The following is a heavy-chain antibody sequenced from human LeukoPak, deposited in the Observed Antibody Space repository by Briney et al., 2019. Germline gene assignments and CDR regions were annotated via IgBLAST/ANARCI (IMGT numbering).Heavy chain of an antibody. Sequence: GGSLRLSCAASGFTFSSYSMNWVRQAPGKGLEWGSYISSSSSTIYYADSVKGRFTISRDNAKTSLYLQMNSLRAEDTAVYYCASGRCSSTSWQRDNDYWGQGTLVTVSS. D-gene: IGHD2-2*01. CDR1: GFTFSSYS. CDR3: ASGRCSSTSWQRDNDY. CDR2: ISSSSSTI. J-gene: IGHJ4*02. V-gene: IGHV3-48*04.